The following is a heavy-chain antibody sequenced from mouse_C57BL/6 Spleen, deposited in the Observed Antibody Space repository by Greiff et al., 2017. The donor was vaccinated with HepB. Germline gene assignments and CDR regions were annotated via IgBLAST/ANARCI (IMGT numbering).Heavy chain of an antibody. V-gene: IGHV3-1*01. CDR2: ISYSGST. D-gene: IGHD1-1*01. Sequence: EVKLMESGPGMVKPSQSLSLTCTVTGYSITSGYDWHWIRHFPGNKLEWMGYISYSGSTNYNPSLKSRISITHDTSKNHFFLKLNSVTTEDTATYYCARGGGSSYPAWFAYWGQGTLVTVSA. CDR1: GYSITSGYD. J-gene: IGHJ3*01. CDR3: ARGGGSSYPAWFAY.